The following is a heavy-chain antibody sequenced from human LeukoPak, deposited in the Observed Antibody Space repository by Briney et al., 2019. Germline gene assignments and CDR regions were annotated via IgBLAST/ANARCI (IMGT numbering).Heavy chain of an antibody. Sequence: GGSLRLSCAASGFTVSSNYMSWVRQAPGKGLEWVSVIYSGGSTYYADSVKGRFTISRDNSKNTLYLQMNSLRAEDTAVYYCAKPFDFWSGYDYWGQGTLVTVSS. CDR2: IYSGGST. CDR1: GFTVSSNY. V-gene: IGHV3-66*04. J-gene: IGHJ4*02. D-gene: IGHD3-3*01. CDR3: AKPFDFWSGYDY.